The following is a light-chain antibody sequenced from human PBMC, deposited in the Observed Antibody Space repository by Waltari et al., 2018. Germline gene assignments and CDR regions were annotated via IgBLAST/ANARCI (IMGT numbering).Light chain of an antibody. V-gene: IGKV1-8*01. Sequence: TCAACQASRSNVAWHKQRPGNAPNRLMYAAFTLQSGVASGFSGSGSGTDFTLTISSLQPEDFATYYCQQFKTYPRTFGQGTRLEIK. CDR3: QQFKTYPRT. CDR1: QASRSN. J-gene: IGKJ5*01. CDR2: AAF.